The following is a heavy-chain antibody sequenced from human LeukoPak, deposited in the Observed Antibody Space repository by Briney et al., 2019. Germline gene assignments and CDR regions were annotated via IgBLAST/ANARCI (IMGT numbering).Heavy chain of an antibody. D-gene: IGHD1-26*01. CDR3: AREREGRSLGPSHYYYYYMDV. CDR1: GGSISSYY. J-gene: IGHJ6*03. Sequence: SETLSLTCTVSGGSISSYYWSWIRQPPGKGLEWIGYIYTSGSTNYNPSLKSRVTISVDTSKNQFSLKLSSVTAADTAVYYCAREREGRSLGPSHYYYYYMDVWGKGTTVTVSS. V-gene: IGHV4-4*09. CDR2: IYTSGST.